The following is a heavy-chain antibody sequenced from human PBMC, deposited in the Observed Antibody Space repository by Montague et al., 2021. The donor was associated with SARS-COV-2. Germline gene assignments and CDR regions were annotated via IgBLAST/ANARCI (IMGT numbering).Heavy chain of an antibody. V-gene: IGHV4-34*01. D-gene: IGHD3-10*01. J-gene: IGHJ6*03. CDR3: ARLRDGVVPSPILGVGPFYSYYSMDV. Sequence: SETLSLTCAVHGSSFSGYYWNWIRQSPGKGLEWIGEINHGGSTKFSPSLKGRLTISTDTSKNQFSLKLTSVAAADTAVYYCARLRDGVVPSPILGVGPFYSYYSMDVWGRGPPVTVS. CDR2: INHGGST. CDR1: GSSFSGYY.